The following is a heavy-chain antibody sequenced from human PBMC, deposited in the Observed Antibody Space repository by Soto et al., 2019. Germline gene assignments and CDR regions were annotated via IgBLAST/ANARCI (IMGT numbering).Heavy chain of an antibody. J-gene: IGHJ5*02. V-gene: IGHV3-23*01. Sequence: EVQLLESGGGLVQPGGSLRLSCAASGFTFSSYAMSWVRQAPGKGLEWVSAISGSGGSTYYADSVKGRFTISRDNSKNTLYLQMNSRRAEDTAVYYCAKRYHDILTGYYNGWFDPWGQGTLVTVSS. CDR1: GFTFSSYA. D-gene: IGHD3-9*01. CDR2: ISGSGGST. CDR3: AKRYHDILTGYYNGWFDP.